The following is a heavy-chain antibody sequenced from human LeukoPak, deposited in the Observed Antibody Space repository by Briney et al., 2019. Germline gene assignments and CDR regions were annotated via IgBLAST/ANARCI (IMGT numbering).Heavy chain of an antibody. CDR3: AKEYSGYDFDY. V-gene: IGHV3-23*01. CDR2: TSGSGGNT. J-gene: IGHJ4*02. CDR1: GFTLRSYD. D-gene: IGHD5-12*01. Sequence: GGSLRLSCAASGFTLRSYDMSWVRQAPGKGLEWVAATSGSGGNTYYADSVKGRFTISRDNSKNTLYLQMNSLRAEDTAVYYCAKEYSGYDFDYWGQGTLVTSPQ.